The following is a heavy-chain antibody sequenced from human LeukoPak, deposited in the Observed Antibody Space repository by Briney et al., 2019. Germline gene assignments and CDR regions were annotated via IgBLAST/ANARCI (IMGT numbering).Heavy chain of an antibody. CDR2: MNSNSGNT. Sequence: ASVKVSCKGYGYTFINHDIDWVRQAAGQGLEWMGWMNSNSGNTGYAQKFQGRVTFTRDTSISTAYMELYSLTSDDTAVYYCARGLRFGVGATPAGYWGQGTLVTVSS. V-gene: IGHV1-8*03. J-gene: IGHJ4*02. CDR1: GYTFINHD. CDR3: ARGLRFGVGATPAGY. D-gene: IGHD1-26*01.